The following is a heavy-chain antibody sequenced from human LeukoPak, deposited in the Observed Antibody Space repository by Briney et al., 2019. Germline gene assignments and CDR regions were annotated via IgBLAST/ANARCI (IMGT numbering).Heavy chain of an antibody. CDR3: ARDRAYYDFWSGYYGYYYYMDV. V-gene: IGHV4-59*01. CDR2: IYYSGST. CDR1: GGSISSYY. Sequence: SETLSLTCTVSGGSISSYYWSWIRQPPGKGLEWIGYIYYSGSTNYNPSLKSRVTISVDTSKNQFPLELSSVTAADTAVYYCARDRAYYDFWSGYYGYYYYMDVWGKGTTVTVSS. J-gene: IGHJ6*03. D-gene: IGHD3-3*01.